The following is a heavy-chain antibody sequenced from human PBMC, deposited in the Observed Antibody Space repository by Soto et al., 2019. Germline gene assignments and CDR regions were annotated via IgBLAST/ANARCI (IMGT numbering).Heavy chain of an antibody. CDR1: GFPFSDYY. J-gene: IGHJ3*02. D-gene: IGHD2-2*01. CDR2: ISSSGSTI. Sequence: GGSLRLSCAAAGFPFSDYYRSWIRQAPGKGLEWVSYISSSGSTIYYADSVKGRFTISRDNAKNSLYLQMNSLRAEDTAVYYCASAAINAFDIRGQGTMVTVSS. V-gene: IGHV3-11*01. CDR3: ASAAINAFDI.